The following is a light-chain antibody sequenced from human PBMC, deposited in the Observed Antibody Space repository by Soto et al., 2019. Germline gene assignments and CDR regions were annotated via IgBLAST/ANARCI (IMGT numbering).Light chain of an antibody. V-gene: IGKV1-27*01. J-gene: IGKJ4*01. CDR2: AAS. Sequence: DIEVTRWPSVLLACVSDRVTITCRASQGIDTYLAWYQQKPGRVPKLLIHAASTLQSGLPSRFRGRGSGTDFSLTIRSPQPEKVASYCRPKDDCLPRTFGRGTKVDI. CDR1: QGIDTY. CDR3: PKDDCLPRT.